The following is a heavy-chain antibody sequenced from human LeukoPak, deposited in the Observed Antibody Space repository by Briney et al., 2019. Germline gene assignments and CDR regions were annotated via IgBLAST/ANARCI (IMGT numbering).Heavy chain of an antibody. CDR2: ISYDGSNK. J-gene: IGHJ4*02. Sequence: PGGSLRLSCAASGFTFSSYGMHWVRQAPGKGLEWVAVISYDGSNKYYADSVKGRFTISRDNSKNTLYLQMNSLRAEDTAVYYCAKDRGRGAPDYWGQGTLVTVSS. CDR3: AKDRGRGAPDY. V-gene: IGHV3-30*18. D-gene: IGHD1-26*01. CDR1: GFTFSSYG.